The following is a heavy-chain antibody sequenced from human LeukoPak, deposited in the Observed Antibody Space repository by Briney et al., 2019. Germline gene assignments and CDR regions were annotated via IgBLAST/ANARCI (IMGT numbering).Heavy chain of an antibody. Sequence: ASVKVSCKASGYTFSGYYIHWVRQAPGQGLEWIGWIKPDSGDTHYVQQFQGRVTMTRDTSITTAYMELSLRSDDTAVYYCAKFDQDWGTFDYWGQGTVVTVSS. V-gene: IGHV1-2*02. J-gene: IGHJ4*02. D-gene: IGHD7-27*01. CDR1: GYTFSGYY. CDR3: AKFDQDWGTFDY. CDR2: IKPDSGDT.